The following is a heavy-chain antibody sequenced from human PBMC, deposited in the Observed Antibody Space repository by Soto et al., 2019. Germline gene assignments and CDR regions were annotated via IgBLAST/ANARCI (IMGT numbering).Heavy chain of an antibody. Sequence: EVQLLESGGGLVQPGGSLRLSCEASGFTFSSYAMSWVRQAPGKGLEWVSAISGSGGSTYYADSVKGRFTISRDNSKNTLYLQMNSLRAEDTAVYYCAKNGDSSGWYPIDYWGQGTLVTVSS. CDR3: AKNGDSSGWYPIDY. D-gene: IGHD6-19*01. CDR1: GFTFSSYA. V-gene: IGHV3-23*01. J-gene: IGHJ4*02. CDR2: ISGSGGST.